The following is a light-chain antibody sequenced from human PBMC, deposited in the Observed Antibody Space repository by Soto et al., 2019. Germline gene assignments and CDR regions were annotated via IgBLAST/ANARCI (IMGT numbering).Light chain of an antibody. J-gene: IGKJ4*01. CDR3: QQRSSWPLT. CDR2: RAS. CDR1: QTIYSN. V-gene: IGKV3-15*01. Sequence: IQMTQSPATLSVSPGERATLSCRASQTIYSNVAWYQQRPGQAPRLLIYRASARATGIPARFSGSGSGTEFTLTIGSLQSEDSAVYYCQQRSSWPLTFGGGTKVEIK.